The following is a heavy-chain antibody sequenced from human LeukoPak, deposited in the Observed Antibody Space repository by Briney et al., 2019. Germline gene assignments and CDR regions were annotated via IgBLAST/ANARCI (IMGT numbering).Heavy chain of an antibody. CDR3: ARSYCAIDTCSPYNWFDP. V-gene: IGHV4-34*01. CDR2: ISHRGRT. J-gene: IGHJ5*02. CDR1: GGSLSDYY. D-gene: IGHD2-8*01. Sequence: SETLSLTCAVYGGSLSDYYWSWIRQSPGKGLEWIGEISHRGRTYYNLSLKSRVTISVDTSKNQFSLKLTSVTAADTAFYYCARSYCAIDTCSPYNWFDPWGRGILVTVSS.